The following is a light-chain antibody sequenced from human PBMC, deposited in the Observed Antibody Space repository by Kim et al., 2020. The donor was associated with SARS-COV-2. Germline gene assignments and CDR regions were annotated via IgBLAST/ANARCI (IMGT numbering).Light chain of an antibody. CDR2: AAS. Sequence: SASTDSTVTVTCRASQAIRNELGWYQQKPGKAPKVLIYAASTLQSGVSSRFSGSGSGTDFTLTISSLQPEDFATYYCLQDSRYPRTFGQGTKLEI. V-gene: IGKV1-6*01. CDR1: QAIRNE. J-gene: IGKJ1*01. CDR3: LQDSRYPRT.